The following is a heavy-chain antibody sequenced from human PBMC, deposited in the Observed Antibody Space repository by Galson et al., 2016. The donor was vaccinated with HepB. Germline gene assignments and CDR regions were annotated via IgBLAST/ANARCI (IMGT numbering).Heavy chain of an antibody. CDR1: GFTFSSYA. CDR3: AKEHGDWPRNWFDP. V-gene: IGHV3-23*01. J-gene: IGHJ5*02. D-gene: IGHD4-17*01. Sequence: SLRLSCAASGFTFSSYAMSWVRQAPGKGLQWVSAISRGGSDTYYADSVKGRFTISRDKSKNTLYLQMNSLRAEDTAVYYCAKEHGDWPRNWFDPWGQGTLVIVSS. CDR2: ISRGGSDT.